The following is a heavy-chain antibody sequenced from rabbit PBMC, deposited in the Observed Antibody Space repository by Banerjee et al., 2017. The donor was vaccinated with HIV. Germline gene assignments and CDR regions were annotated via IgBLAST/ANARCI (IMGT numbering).Heavy chain of an antibody. D-gene: IGHD6-1*01. J-gene: IGHJ4*01. CDR1: GFSFSSSYY. Sequence: QSLEESGGDLVKPGASLTLTCTASGFSFSSSYYMCWVRQAPGKGLEWIGCIYAGSSDNTYYASWAKGRFTISKTSSTTVTLQLNSLTAADTATYFCARERLSTTHYTAGAYGSDLWGQGTLVTVS. V-gene: IGHV1S40*01. CDR3: ARERLSTTHYTAGAYGSDL. CDR2: IYAGSSDNT.